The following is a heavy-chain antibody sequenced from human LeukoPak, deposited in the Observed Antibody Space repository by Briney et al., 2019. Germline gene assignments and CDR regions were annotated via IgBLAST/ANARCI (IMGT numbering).Heavy chain of an antibody. J-gene: IGHJ4*02. CDR2: ISSSSSYI. D-gene: IGHD6-6*01. CDR1: GFTLSSYS. CDR3: ARGSIAARYFDY. Sequence: GGSLRLSCAASGFTLSSYSMNWVRQAPGKGLEWVSSISSSSSYIYYADSVKGRFTISRDNAKNSLYLQMNSLGAEDTAVYYCARGSIAARYFDYWGQGTLVTVSS. V-gene: IGHV3-21*01.